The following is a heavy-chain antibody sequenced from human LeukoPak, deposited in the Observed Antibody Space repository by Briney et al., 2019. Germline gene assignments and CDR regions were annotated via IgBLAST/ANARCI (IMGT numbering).Heavy chain of an antibody. V-gene: IGHV1-46*01. D-gene: IGHD2-2*02. CDR2: INPSGGTT. CDR1: GYRFTTYF. Sequence: AASVKVSCKGSGYRFTTYFIHWLRQAPGQGLEWMGIINPSGGTTTYAQTFQGRLAMTRDTSSTTVYMELSSLKSEDTAVYYCAHCSSTTCYKGFDYWGQGTLVTVSS. CDR3: AHCSSTTCYKGFDY. J-gene: IGHJ4*02.